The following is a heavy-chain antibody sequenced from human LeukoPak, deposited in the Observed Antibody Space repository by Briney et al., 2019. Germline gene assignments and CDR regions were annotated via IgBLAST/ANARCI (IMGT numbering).Heavy chain of an antibody. J-gene: IGHJ4*02. D-gene: IGHD4-17*01. V-gene: IGHV1-8*01. CDR3: ARDENYGIFFNVDY. Sequence: ASVKVSCKASGYTFTSYDINWVRQATGQGLEWMGWMKPNSGNTGYAQKFQGRVTMTADTSSSTAYMELRSLRLDDMAVYYCARDENYGIFFNVDYWGQGTLVTVSS. CDR1: GYTFTSYD. CDR2: MKPNSGNT.